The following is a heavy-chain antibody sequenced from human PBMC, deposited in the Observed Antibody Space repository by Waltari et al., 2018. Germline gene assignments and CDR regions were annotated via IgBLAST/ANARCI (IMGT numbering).Heavy chain of an antibody. D-gene: IGHD6-13*01. CDR1: GFTFSSYA. Sequence: EVQLLESGGGLVQPGGSLRLSCAASGFTFSSYAMSWVRQAPGKGLEWVSAISGSCMSTYYADSGKGRFTISRDNSKNTLYLRMNSLRAEDTAVYYCAKDPAAAPVGWFDPWGQGTLVTVSS. J-gene: IGHJ5*02. CDR2: ISGSCMST. CDR3: AKDPAAAPVGWFDP. V-gene: IGHV3-23*01.